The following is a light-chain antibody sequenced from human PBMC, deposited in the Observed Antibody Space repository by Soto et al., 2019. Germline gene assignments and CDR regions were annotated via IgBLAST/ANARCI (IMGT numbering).Light chain of an antibody. Sequence: EIVMTQSPATLSVSPGERPTLSCRASQSVGSNLAWYQQKPGQAPRLLIYGAFTRATGIPARFSGSGSGTEFTLTISSLQSEDFAVYCCQQYNNWPWTFCQGTKVDIK. V-gene: IGKV3-15*01. CDR2: GAF. J-gene: IGKJ1*01. CDR1: QSVGSN. CDR3: QQYNNWPWT.